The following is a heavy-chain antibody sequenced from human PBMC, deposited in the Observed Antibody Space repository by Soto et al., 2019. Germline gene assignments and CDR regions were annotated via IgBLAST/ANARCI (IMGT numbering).Heavy chain of an antibody. CDR2: IYYSGST. Sequence: QVQLQESGPGLVKPSETLSLTCTVSGGSISSYYWSWIRQPPGKGLEWIGYIYYSGSTNYNPSLKSRVTISEDTSKNQFSLKLSSVTAADTAVYYCARGRITMVRGVMDFDYWGQGTLVTVSS. CDR1: GGSISSYY. D-gene: IGHD3-10*01. CDR3: ARGRITMVRGVMDFDY. J-gene: IGHJ4*02. V-gene: IGHV4-59*01.